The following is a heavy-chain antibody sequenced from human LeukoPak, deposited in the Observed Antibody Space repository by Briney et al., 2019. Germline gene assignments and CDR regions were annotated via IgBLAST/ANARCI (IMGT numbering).Heavy chain of an antibody. D-gene: IGHD2-15*01. J-gene: IGHJ4*02. V-gene: IGHV1-18*01. CDR1: GYTYG. CDR2: ISTQNGNT. CDR3: ARLTHFCSGGRCYRFFDS. Sequence: ASVRVSCKASGYTYGITWVRQAPGQGLDWMGWISTQNGNTNYARNLQGRVTMTTDTSTSTSFMDLRSLRSDDTAMYYCARLTHFCSGGRCYRFFDSWGQGTLVTVSS.